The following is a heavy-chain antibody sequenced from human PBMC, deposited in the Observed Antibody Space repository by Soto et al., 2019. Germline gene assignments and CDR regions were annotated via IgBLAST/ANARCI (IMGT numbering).Heavy chain of an antibody. D-gene: IGHD6-13*01. CDR1: GFTFSDYY. Sequence: QVQLVESGGGLVKPGGSLRLSCAASGFTFSDYYMSWIRQAPGKGLEWVSYISSSSSYTNYADSVKGRFTISRDNAKNSLYLEMNSLRAEDTAVYYCAREARLYSSSWYVSDYWGQGTLVTVSS. CDR3: AREARLYSSSWYVSDY. CDR2: ISSSSSYT. J-gene: IGHJ4*02. V-gene: IGHV3-11*06.